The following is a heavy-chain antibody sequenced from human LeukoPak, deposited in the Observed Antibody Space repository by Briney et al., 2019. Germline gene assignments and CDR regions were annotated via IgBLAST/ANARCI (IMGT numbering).Heavy chain of an antibody. V-gene: IGHV4-4*07. Sequence: SETLSVTCTVSGGSISSYYLRWIRQPAGKGLEWIGRIYTSGSTNYNPSLKSRVTMSVDTSKNQFSLKLSSVTAADTAEYYCAASAGYSSSYYASGAFDICGQGTMVTVSS. CDR3: AASAGYSSSYYASGAFDI. D-gene: IGHD6-13*01. CDR1: GGSISSYY. J-gene: IGHJ3*02. CDR2: IYTSGST.